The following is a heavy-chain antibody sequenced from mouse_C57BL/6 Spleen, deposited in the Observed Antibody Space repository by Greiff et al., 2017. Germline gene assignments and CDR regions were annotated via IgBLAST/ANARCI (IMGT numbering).Heavy chain of an antibody. CDR1: GYAFTNYL. V-gene: IGHV1-54*01. Sequence: QVQLQQSGAELVRPGTSVKVSCKASGYAFTNYLIEWVKQRPGQGLEWIGVINPGSGGTNYNEKFKGKATLTADKSSSTAYMQLSSLTSEDSAVYFCAGNFAYWGQGTLVTVSA. CDR3: AGNFAY. CDR2: INPGSGGT. D-gene: IGHD2-1*01. J-gene: IGHJ3*01.